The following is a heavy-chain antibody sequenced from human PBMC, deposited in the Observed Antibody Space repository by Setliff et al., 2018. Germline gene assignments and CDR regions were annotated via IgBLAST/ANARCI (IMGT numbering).Heavy chain of an antibody. J-gene: IGHJ5*02. Sequence: ASVKVSCKASGYTFSDFGISWVRLAPGQGLEWMGWISPYTGRTFYAPHFQGGVTMTIDTSTRTVYMELTRLRSDDTAIYYCARETSSGPRIDPWGQGTQVTVSS. D-gene: IGHD2-8*02. V-gene: IGHV1-18*01. CDR3: ARETSSGPRIDP. CDR1: GYTFSDFG. CDR2: ISPYTGRT.